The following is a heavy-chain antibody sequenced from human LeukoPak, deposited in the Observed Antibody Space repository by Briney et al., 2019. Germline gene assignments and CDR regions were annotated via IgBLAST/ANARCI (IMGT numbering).Heavy chain of an antibody. CDR1: GGSISSSSYY. Sequence: PSETLSLTCTVSGGSISSSSYYWGWIRQPPGKGLEWIGSIYYSGSTYYNPSLKSRVTVSVDTSKNQFSLKLSSVTAADTAVYYCARQGLEMTTVTNYYFDYWGQGTLVTVSS. CDR3: ARQGLEMTTVTNYYFDY. J-gene: IGHJ4*02. D-gene: IGHD4-11*01. V-gene: IGHV4-39*01. CDR2: IYYSGST.